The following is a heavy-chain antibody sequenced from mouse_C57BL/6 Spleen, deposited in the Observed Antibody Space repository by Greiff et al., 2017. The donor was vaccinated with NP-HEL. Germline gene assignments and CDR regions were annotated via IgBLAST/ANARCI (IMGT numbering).Heavy chain of an antibody. CDR3: ARRTVVATDYFDD. CDR2: INPYNGGT. V-gene: IGHV1-19*01. Sequence: VQLQQSGPVLVKPGASVKMSCKASGYTFTDYYMNWVKQSHGKSLEWIGVINPYNGGTSYNQKFKGKATLTVDKSSSTAYMELNSLTSEDSAVYYCARRTVVATDYFDDWGQGTTLTVSS. D-gene: IGHD1-1*01. J-gene: IGHJ2*01. CDR1: GYTFTDYY.